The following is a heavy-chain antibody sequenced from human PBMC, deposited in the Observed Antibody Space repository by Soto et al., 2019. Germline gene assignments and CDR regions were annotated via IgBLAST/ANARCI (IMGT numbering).Heavy chain of an antibody. J-gene: IGHJ6*02. D-gene: IGHD2-15*01. V-gene: IGHV4-59*01. CDR1: GGSISSDY. Sequence: SETLSLTCTVSGGSISSDYWSWIRQPPGKGLEWIGYIYYSGSTNYNPSLKSRVTISVDTSKNQFSLKVSSVTAADTAVYYCARDRGTLCSGGSCYSRGMDVWGQGTTVTVSS. CDR2: IYYSGST. CDR3: ARDRGTLCSGGSCYSRGMDV.